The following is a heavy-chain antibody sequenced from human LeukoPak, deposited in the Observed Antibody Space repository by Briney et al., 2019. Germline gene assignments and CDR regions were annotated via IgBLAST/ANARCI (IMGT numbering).Heavy chain of an antibody. CDR3: AKFSGPYSSGWYFDY. D-gene: IGHD6-19*01. Sequence: GSLRLSCAASGFTFSSYGMHWVRQAPGKGLEWVAVIWYDGSNKYYADSVEGRFIISRDNSKNTLYLQMNSLRAEDTAVYYCAKFSGPYSSGWYFDYWGQGTLVTVSS. CDR2: IWYDGSNK. CDR1: GFTFSSYG. J-gene: IGHJ4*02. V-gene: IGHV3-33*06.